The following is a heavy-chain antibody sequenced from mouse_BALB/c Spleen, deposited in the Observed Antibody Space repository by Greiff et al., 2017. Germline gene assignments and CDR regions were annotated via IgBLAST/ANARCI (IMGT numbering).Heavy chain of an antibody. D-gene: IGHD1-2*01. V-gene: IGHV1-55*01. CDR1: GYNFTSYW. CDR2: IYPGSGST. Sequence: VQLQQPGAELVKPGTSVKLSCKASGYNFTSYWINWVKLRPGQGLEWIGDIYPGSGSTNYNEKFKSKATLTVDTSSSTAYMQLSSLASEDSALYYGARNNYYGSGYWGQGTTLTVSS. CDR3: ARNNYYGSGY. J-gene: IGHJ2*01.